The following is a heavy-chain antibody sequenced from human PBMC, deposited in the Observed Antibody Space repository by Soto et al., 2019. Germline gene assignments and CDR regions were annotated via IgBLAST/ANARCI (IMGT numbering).Heavy chain of an antibody. CDR2: IYYSGRN. D-gene: IGHD1-26*01. CDR3: DRSMSGSYYHY. V-gene: IGHV4-30-4*01. CDR1: GGSISSGDYY. Sequence: QVQLQESGPGLVKPSQTLSLTCTVSGGSISSGDYYWSWIRQPPGKGLECIGYIYYSGRNYYNQSLKGRVTISVDTSKNQFSLKLSSVTAADTAVYYCDRSMSGSYYHYWGQGTLVTVSS. J-gene: IGHJ4*02.